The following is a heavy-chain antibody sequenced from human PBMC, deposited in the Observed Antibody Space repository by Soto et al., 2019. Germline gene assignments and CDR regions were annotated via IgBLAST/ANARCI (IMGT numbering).Heavy chain of an antibody. J-gene: IGHJ5*02. V-gene: IGHV4-59*01. CDR1: GDSISSYC. D-gene: IGHD3-16*01. Sequence: SETLSLTCIVSGDSISSYCWSWIRQPPEKKLEWIGFIDYSGSTNYNPSLRSRVTISRDTSKNQISLKLTSVTAADTAVYYCARDLQSYEAWFDPWRQGTLVTVSS. CDR3: ARDLQSYEAWFDP. CDR2: IDYSGST.